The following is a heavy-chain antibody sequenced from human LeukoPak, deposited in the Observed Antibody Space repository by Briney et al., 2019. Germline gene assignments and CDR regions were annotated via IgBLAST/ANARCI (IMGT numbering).Heavy chain of an antibody. CDR1: GGSISSGDYY. Sequence: SQTLSLTCTVSGGSISSGDYYWSWVRQPPGKGLEWIGYIYYSGSTYYNPSLKSRVTISVDTSKNQFSLKLSSVTAADTAVYYCARDSHTPVAHYYYGMDVWGQGTTVTVSS. J-gene: IGHJ6*02. CDR2: IYYSGST. V-gene: IGHV4-30-4*01. CDR3: ARDSHTPVAHYYYGMDV. D-gene: IGHD2-15*01.